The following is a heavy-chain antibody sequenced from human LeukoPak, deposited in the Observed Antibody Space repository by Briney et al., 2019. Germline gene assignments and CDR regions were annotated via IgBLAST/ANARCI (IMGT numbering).Heavy chain of an antibody. D-gene: IGHD4-17*01. CDR3: ARGGYGDYGAHDY. J-gene: IGHJ4*02. Sequence: SETLSLTCSVSGGSISGYYWTWIRQPAEKGLEWIGRIYTSGSTNYIPSLKSRVTMSVDTSKNQFSLKLSSVTAADTAVYYCARGGYGDYGAHDYWGQGTLVTVSS. CDR1: GGSISGYY. CDR2: IYTSGST. V-gene: IGHV4-4*07.